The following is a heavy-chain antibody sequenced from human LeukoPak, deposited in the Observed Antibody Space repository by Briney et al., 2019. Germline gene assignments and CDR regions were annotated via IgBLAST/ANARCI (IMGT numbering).Heavy chain of an antibody. CDR3: ARGYYYGRYFQY. CDR2: IKQDGSEK. J-gene: IGHJ1*01. V-gene: IGHV3-7*01. CDR1: GVTFSSYW. Sequence: GGSLRLSWAASGVTFSSYWMSWVRQAPGKGLEWVANIKQDGSEKYYVDSVKGRFTISRDNAKNSLYLQMNSLRAEDTAVYYCARGYYYGRYFQYWGQGTLVTVSS. D-gene: IGHD3-10*01.